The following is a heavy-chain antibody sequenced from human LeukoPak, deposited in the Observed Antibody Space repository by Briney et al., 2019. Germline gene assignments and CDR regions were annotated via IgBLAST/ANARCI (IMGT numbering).Heavy chain of an antibody. Sequence: HPGRSLRLSCAASGFTFNNYGMHWVRQAPGKGLEWMAVIWYDGSNKYYEDSVKGRFTISRDNSKNTLYLQMNSLRAEDTAVYYCAKVSDSSGSDYWGQGTLVTVSS. CDR2: IWYDGSNK. V-gene: IGHV3-33*06. CDR1: GFTFNNYG. J-gene: IGHJ4*02. CDR3: AKVSDSSGSDY. D-gene: IGHD3-22*01.